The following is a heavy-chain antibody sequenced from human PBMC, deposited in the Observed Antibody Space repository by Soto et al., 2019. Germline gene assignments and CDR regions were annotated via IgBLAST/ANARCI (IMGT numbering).Heavy chain of an antibody. V-gene: IGHV3-48*03. CDR3: ARLFPSHAADY. J-gene: IGHJ4*02. CDR1: GFSISSYD. CDR2: ISSNGLNK. Sequence: GGSLRLSCAASGFSISSYDMNWVRQAPGKGLEWVSYISSNGLNKYFADSVKGRFTISRDNARNSLVLQMDRIRADDTAVYFCARLFPSHAADYWGQGTLFTVSS.